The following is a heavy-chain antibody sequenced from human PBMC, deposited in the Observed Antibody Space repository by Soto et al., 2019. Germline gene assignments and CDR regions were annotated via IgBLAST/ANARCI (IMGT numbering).Heavy chain of an antibody. V-gene: IGHV1-18*01. CDR2: ISAYNGKR. CDR3: ARGRIVASIHDAFEI. J-gene: IGHJ3*02. Sequence: QGQLLQSGDEVKKPGASVRVSCRASGYDFTSYGISWVRQARGQGLEWVSWISAYNGKRDTAQKFQGRVTMTLDTSTDTAHMELGDLTSADTAVYYCARGRIVASIHDAFEIWGQGTMVAVSS. CDR1: GYDFTSYG. D-gene: IGHD2-21*01.